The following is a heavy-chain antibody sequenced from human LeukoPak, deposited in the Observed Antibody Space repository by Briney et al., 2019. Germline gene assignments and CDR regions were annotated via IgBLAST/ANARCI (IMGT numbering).Heavy chain of an antibody. V-gene: IGHV3-11*01. CDR3: ARAVYCSSTSCYPYYYYYMDV. J-gene: IGHJ6*03. D-gene: IGHD2-2*01. CDR2: ISSSGSTI. CDR1: GFTFSDYY. Sequence: PGGSLRLSCAASGFTFSDYYMSWIRQAPGKGLEWVSYISSSGSTIYYADSVKGRFTISRDNAKNSLYLQMNSLRAEDTAVYYCARAVYCSSTSCYPYYYYYMDVWGKGTTVTVSS.